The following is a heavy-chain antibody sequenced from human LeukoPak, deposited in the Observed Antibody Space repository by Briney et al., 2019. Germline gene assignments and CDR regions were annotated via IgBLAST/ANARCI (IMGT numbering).Heavy chain of an antibody. CDR2: IYHSGST. CDR1: GGSISSGGYS. CDR3: ARAHTTVTTAFDY. J-gene: IGHJ4*02. D-gene: IGHD4-17*01. V-gene: IGHV4-30-2*01. Sequence: PSETLSLTCAVSGGSISSGGYSWSWIRQPPGKGLEWIGYIYHSGSTYYNPSLKSRVTISVDRSKNQFSLKLSSVTAADTAVYYCARAHTTVTTAFDYWGQGTLVTVSS.